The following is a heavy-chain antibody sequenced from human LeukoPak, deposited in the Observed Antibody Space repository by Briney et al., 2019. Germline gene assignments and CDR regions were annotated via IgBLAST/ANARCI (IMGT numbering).Heavy chain of an antibody. CDR2: MNPNSGKT. J-gene: IGHJ4*02. D-gene: IGHD4-23*01. V-gene: IGHV1-8*01. Sequence: GASVKVSCKASGYTLTTYDINWVRQAPGQGLEWMGWMNPNSGKTGYAQKFQDRITITRNTSISTAYMELSSLGSEDTAVYYCARETPSRYFDYWGQGTLVTVSS. CDR1: GYTLTTYD. CDR3: ARETPSRYFDY.